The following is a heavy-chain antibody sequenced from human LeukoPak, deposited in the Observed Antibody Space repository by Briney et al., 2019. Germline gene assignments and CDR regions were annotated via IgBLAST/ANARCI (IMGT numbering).Heavy chain of an antibody. CDR2: ISGSGGST. V-gene: IGHV3-23*01. Sequence: GGSLRLSCAASGFTFSSYAMSWVRQAPGKGLEWVSAISGSGGSTYYADSVKGRFTISGDNSKNTLYLQMNSLRAEDTAVYYCAKGYPLSGSYLGFDYWGQGTLVTVSS. D-gene: IGHD1-26*01. CDR1: GFTFSSYA. CDR3: AKGYPLSGSYLGFDY. J-gene: IGHJ4*02.